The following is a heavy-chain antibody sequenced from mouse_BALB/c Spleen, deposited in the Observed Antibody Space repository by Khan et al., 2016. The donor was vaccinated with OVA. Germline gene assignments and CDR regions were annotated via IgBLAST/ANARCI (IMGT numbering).Heavy chain of an antibody. CDR2: ISSAGDYT. V-gene: IGHV5-6*01. CDR3: ASHLTGSFAY. Sequence: EVKLVESGGDLVKPGGSLKLSCAASGFTFSSYSMSWVRQTPDKRLEWVATISSAGDYTYYPDSVKGRFTISRDNAKNTLYLQMSSLKSEDTAMYDCASHLTGSFAYWGQGTLVTVSA. CDR1: GFTFSSYS. D-gene: IGHD4-1*01. J-gene: IGHJ3*01.